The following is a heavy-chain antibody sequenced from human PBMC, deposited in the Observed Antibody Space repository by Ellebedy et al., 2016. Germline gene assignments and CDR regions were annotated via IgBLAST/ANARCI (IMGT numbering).Heavy chain of an antibody. Sequence: GGSLRLXCAASGFTFSSYSMNWVRQAPGKGLEWVSSISSSSSYIYYADSVKGRFTISRDNAKNSLYLQMNSLRAEDTAVYYCARDQGDIVATIGITYYYYGMDVWGQGTTVTVSS. CDR3: ARDQGDIVATIGITYYYYGMDV. D-gene: IGHD5-12*01. CDR1: GFTFSSYS. J-gene: IGHJ6*02. V-gene: IGHV3-21*01. CDR2: ISSSSSYI.